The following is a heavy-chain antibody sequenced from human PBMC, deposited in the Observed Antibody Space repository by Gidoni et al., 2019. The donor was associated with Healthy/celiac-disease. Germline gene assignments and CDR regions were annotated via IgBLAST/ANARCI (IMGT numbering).Heavy chain of an antibody. CDR1: GYSISSGYY. J-gene: IGHJ6*04. Sequence: QVQLQESGPGLVKPSETLSLTCTVSGYSISSGYYWGWIRQPPGKGLEWIGSIYNSGSNYYNPSLKSRVTISVDTSKKQFSLKRSSVTAADTAVYYWAGDGVRHQSGMDVWGKGTTVTVSS. V-gene: IGHV4-38-2*02. CDR2: IYNSGSN. CDR3: AGDGVRHQSGMDV. D-gene: IGHD2-8*01.